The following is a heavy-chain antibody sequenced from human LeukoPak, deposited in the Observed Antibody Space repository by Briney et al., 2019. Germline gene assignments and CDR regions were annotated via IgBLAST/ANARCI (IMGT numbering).Heavy chain of an antibody. CDR2: IYYSGST. CDR1: GYSISSGYY. D-gene: IGHD2-21*01. V-gene: IGHV4-38-2*02. CDR3: ARSHPPVGGDPSLFDY. J-gene: IGHJ4*02. Sequence: KSSETLSLTCTVSGYSISSGYYWGWIRQPPGKGLEWIGSIYYSGSTYYNPSLKSRVTISVDTSKNQFSLKLSSVTAADTAVYYCARSHPPVGGDPSLFDYWGQGTLVTVSS.